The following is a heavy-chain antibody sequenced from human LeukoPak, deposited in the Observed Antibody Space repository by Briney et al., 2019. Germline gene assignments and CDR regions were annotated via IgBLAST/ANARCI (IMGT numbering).Heavy chain of an antibody. Sequence: GGSLRLSCVASGFTFDDYGMHWVRQAPGKGLQWVSGINWNSVTIGYADSVKGRFTISRDNAKNSLYLQMNSLRAEDTAFYYCAKATYSTSPGYYFDYWGQGTLVTVSS. CDR3: AKATYSTSPGYYFDY. CDR2: INWNSVTI. D-gene: IGHD6-6*01. CDR1: GFTFDDYG. J-gene: IGHJ4*02. V-gene: IGHV3-9*01.